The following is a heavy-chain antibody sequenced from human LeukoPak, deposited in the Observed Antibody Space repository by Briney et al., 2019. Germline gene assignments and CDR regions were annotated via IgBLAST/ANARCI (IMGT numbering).Heavy chain of an antibody. J-gene: IGHJ6*02. D-gene: IGHD3-9*01. Sequence: KPSEPLSLPCPVSSASISSSSYYWGWIRQPPGKGLAWIGNIYYSGSTSYNPSLKSRVTISVDTSKSQFSLKLSSATAADTAVYYCARHIREVGLTVWGQGTTVTVSS. CDR3: ARHIREVGLTV. CDR1: SASISSSSYY. CDR2: IYYSGST. V-gene: IGHV4-39*01.